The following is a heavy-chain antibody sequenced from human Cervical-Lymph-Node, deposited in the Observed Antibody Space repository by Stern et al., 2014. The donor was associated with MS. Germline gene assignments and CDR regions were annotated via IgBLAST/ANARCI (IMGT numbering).Heavy chain of an antibody. CDR1: GGSLSTYT. CDR2: IIPALNVA. J-gene: IGHJ4*02. D-gene: IGHD2-2*01. Sequence: QVQLVQSGAELKKPGSSVKVSCKASGGSLSTYTITWVRQAPGQGLEWMGRIIPALNVANYAQKFQGRLTITADKSTSTAYMEMSSLRSDDTAVYDCAGPAPLDWGQGTLVTVSS. V-gene: IGHV1-69*09. CDR3: AGPAPLD.